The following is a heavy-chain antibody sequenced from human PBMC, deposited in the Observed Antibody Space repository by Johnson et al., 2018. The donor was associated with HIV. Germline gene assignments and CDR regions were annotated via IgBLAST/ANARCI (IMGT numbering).Heavy chain of an antibody. CDR2: ISGSGGST. J-gene: IGHJ3*02. CDR1: AFTFRSYV. Sequence: VQLVESGGGVVQPGRSLRLSCVASAFTFRSYVMHWVRQAPGKGLEWVSAISGSGGSTYYADSVKGRFTISRDNSKRTLYLQRNSLRAEETAVYYCAKGLRYLYWLGANDACDIWGQGTMVTVSS. CDR3: AKGLRYLYWLGANDACDI. V-gene: IGHV3-23*04. D-gene: IGHD3-9*01.